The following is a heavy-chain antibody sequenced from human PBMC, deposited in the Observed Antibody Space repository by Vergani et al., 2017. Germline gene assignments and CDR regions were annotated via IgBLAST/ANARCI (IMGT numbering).Heavy chain of an antibody. V-gene: IGHV4-59*01. Sequence: QVQLQESGPGLVKPSETLSLTCTVSGGSISSYYWSWIRQPPGKGLEWIGYIYYSGSTNYNPSLKSRVTISVDTSKNQFSLKLSSVTAADTDVYYCARDSRGYRDLAYYYYYMDVWGKGTTVTVSS. CDR3: ARDSRGYRDLAYYYYYMDV. CDR1: GGSISSYY. J-gene: IGHJ6*03. CDR2: IYYSGST. D-gene: IGHD5-24*01.